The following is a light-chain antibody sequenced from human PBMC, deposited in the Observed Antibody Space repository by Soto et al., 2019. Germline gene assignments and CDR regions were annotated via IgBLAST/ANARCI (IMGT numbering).Light chain of an antibody. J-gene: IGKJ1*01. CDR3: QHYSSYWT. V-gene: IGKV1-5*01. CDR2: DAS. Sequence: DIQMTQYPSTLSASVGERVTISCRASQSVNNWLAWYQRKPGKAPKLLIHDASTLESGIPSRFSGSGSGTEFTLTISILQPDDFATYYCQHYSSYWTFGQGTKVEIK. CDR1: QSVNNW.